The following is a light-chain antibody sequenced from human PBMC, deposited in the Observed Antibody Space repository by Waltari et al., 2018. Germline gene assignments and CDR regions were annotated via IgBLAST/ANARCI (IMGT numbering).Light chain of an antibody. Sequence: DIVMTQSPDSLAVSLGEKATINCKSNQSLLYNSNNKNYLAWYQQKPGQPLKLFFYWASSRESGVPARFSGSGSGTDFTLTIGSLQAEDVAVYYCQQYYTAPYTFGQ. CDR3: QQYYTAPYT. CDR2: WAS. V-gene: IGKV4-1*01. J-gene: IGKJ2*01. CDR1: QSLLYNSNNKNY.